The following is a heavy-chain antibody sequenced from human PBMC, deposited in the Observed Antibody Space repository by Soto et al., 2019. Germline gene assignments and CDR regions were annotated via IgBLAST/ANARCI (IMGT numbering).Heavy chain of an antibody. D-gene: IGHD6-13*01. CDR1: GYTFTNYG. V-gene: IGHV1-18*01. J-gene: IGHJ3*02. CDR3: ARVLGYNSSWWRHTAFDI. Sequence: ASVKVSCKTSGYTFTNYGISWVRQAPGQGLEWMGWISAHTGNTNYAQKFQGRVTMTTDTSTSTAYMELRSLRSDDTVVYYCARVLGYNSSWWRHTAFDIWGQGTMVTVSS. CDR2: ISAHTGNT.